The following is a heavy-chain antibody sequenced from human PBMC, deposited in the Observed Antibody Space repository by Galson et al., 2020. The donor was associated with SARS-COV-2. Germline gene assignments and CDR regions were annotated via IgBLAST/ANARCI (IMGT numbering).Heavy chain of an antibody. J-gene: IGHJ4*02. D-gene: IGHD6-19*01. CDR1: GYAFATYG. Sequence: ASVKVSCKTSGYAFATYGISWVRQAPGQGLEWMGWINPNTDNTKYAQKFQGRLTMTTDTSTSTGYMELRSMGSDDTAVYYCARDSSSGGQDLDYWGRGTRVTVSS. CDR3: ARDSSSGGQDLDY. CDR2: INPNTDNT. V-gene: IGHV1-18*01.